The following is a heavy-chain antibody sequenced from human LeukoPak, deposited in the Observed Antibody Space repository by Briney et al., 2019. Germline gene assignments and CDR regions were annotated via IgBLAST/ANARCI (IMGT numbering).Heavy chain of an antibody. CDR1: GGSTSRYY. D-gene: IGHD2-15*01. J-gene: IGHJ6*02. CDR2: INHSGST. Sequence: SETLSLTCTVSGGSTSRYYWSWIRQPPGKGLEWIGEINHSGSTNYNPSLKSRVTISVDTSKNQFSLKLSSVTAADTAVYYCARGPLYCSGGSCYRTYYYYGMDVWGQGTTVTVSS. V-gene: IGHV4-34*01. CDR3: ARGPLYCSGGSCYRTYYYYGMDV.